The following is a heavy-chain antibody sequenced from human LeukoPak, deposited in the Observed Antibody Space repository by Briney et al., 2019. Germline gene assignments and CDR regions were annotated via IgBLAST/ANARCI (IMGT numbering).Heavy chain of an antibody. Sequence: GGSPRLSCIGTGFTFSSDAMGWVRQAPEKGLEWVSGISGSGGSTYYADSVKGRFTISRDNSKNTLYLQMNSLRVEDTAVYYCAKDRCRTLVQVANWGQGTLVTVSS. J-gene: IGHJ4*02. CDR2: ISGSGGST. D-gene: IGHD2-15*01. V-gene: IGHV3-23*01. CDR3: AKDRCRTLVQVAN. CDR1: GFTFSSDA.